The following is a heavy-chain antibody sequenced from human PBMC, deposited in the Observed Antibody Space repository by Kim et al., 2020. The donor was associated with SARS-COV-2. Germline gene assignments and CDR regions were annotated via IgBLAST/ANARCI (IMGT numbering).Heavy chain of an antibody. V-gene: IGHV4-39*01. J-gene: IGHJ5*02. CDR3: ARLQRRGVPAAPDPVFDP. D-gene: IGHD2-2*01. CDR2: IFYSGST. CDR1: GGSISSSSYY. Sequence: SETLSLTCAVSGGSISSSSYYWGWFRQPPGKGLEWIANIFYSGSTYYNPSLKSRVTISVDSSKNQFSLKLSSVTAADTAVYYCARLQRRGVPAAPDPVFDPWRQGTLVTVSS.